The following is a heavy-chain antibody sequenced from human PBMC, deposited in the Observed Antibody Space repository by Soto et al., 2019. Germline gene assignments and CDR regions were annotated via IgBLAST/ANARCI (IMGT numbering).Heavy chain of an antibody. CDR3: AREHLGELSGVDY. V-gene: IGHV3-7*01. J-gene: IGHJ4*02. D-gene: IGHD3-16*02. CDR1: GFTFSSYW. Sequence: GGSLRLSCAASGFTFSSYWMSWVRQAPGKGLEWVANIKQDGSEKYYVDSVKGRFTISRDNAKNSLYLQMNSLRAEDTAVYYCAREHLGELSGVDYWGQGTLVTVSS. CDR2: IKQDGSEK.